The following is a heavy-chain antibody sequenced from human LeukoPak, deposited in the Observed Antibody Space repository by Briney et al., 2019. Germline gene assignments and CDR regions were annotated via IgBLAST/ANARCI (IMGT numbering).Heavy chain of an antibody. J-gene: IGHJ4*02. V-gene: IGHV5-51*01. D-gene: IGHD3-22*01. CDR3: ARAKYYYDSSGQLIDY. CDR2: IYPGDSDT. Sequence: GEAFLIFCCAAADSLISYWFGWWRRMPAEKLVGLGIIYPGDSDTRYSPSFQGQVTISADKSISTAYLQWSSLKASDTAMYYCARAKYYYDSSGQLIDYWGPGTLVTVSS. CDR1: ADSLISYW.